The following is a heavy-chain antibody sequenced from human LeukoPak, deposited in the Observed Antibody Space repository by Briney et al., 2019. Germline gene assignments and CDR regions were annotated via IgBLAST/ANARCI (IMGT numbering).Heavy chain of an antibody. CDR2: IIPIFGTA. J-gene: IGHJ4*02. CDR1: GGTFSSYA. D-gene: IGHD2-15*01. CDR3: ARESGVVAATVFIYYFDY. V-gene: IGHV1-69*05. Sequence: ASVKVSCKASGGTFSSYAISWVRQAPGQGLEWMGRIIPIFGTANYAQKFQGRVTITTDESTSTAYIELSSLRSEDTAVYYCARESGVVAATVFIYYFDYWGQGTLVTVSS.